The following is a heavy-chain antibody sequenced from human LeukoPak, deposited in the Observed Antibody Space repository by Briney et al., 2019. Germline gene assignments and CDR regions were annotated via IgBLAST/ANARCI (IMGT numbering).Heavy chain of an antibody. CDR2: ISSSGSTI. D-gene: IGHD3-10*01. J-gene: IGHJ4*02. CDR3: ARDPLDYGSGSYFDY. Sequence: GGSLRLSCAASGFTFSDYYMSWIRQAPGKGLEWVSYISSSGSTIYYADSVKGRFTTSRDNAKNSLYLQMNSLRAEDTAVYYCARDPLDYGSGSYFDYWGQGTLVTVSS. CDR1: GFTFSDYY. V-gene: IGHV3-11*01.